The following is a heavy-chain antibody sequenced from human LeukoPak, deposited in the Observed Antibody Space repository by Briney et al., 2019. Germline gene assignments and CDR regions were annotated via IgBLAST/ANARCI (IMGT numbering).Heavy chain of an antibody. Sequence: PSETLSLTCAVYGGSLSGYYWSWIRQPPGKGLEWIGEINHSGSTNYNPSLKSRVTISVDTSKNQFSLKLSSVTAADTAVYYCAREVWDGYNLDYWGQGTLVTVSS. D-gene: IGHD5-24*01. J-gene: IGHJ4*02. V-gene: IGHV4-34*01. CDR3: AREVWDGYNLDY. CDR2: INHSGST. CDR1: GGSLSGYY.